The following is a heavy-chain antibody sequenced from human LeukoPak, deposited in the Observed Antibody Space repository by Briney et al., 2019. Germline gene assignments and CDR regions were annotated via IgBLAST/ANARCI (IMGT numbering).Heavy chain of an antibody. CDR3: AKDGVSREPYYYYYYMDV. J-gene: IGHJ6*03. V-gene: IGHV3-9*01. D-gene: IGHD3-10*01. CDR1: GFTFDDYA. CDR2: ISWNSGSI. Sequence: PGGSLRLSCAASGFTFDDYAMHWVRQAPGKGLEWVSGISWNSGSIGYADSVKGRFTISRDNAKNSLYLQMNSLRAEDTALYYCAKDGVSREPYYYYYYMDVWGKGTTVTVSS.